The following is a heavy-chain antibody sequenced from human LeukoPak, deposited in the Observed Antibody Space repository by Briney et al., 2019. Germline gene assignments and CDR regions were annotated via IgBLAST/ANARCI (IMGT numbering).Heavy chain of an antibody. CDR1: GYSISSGYY. CDR2: IYHSGST. Sequence: SETLSLTCTVSGYSISSGYYWGWIRQPPGKGLEWIGSIYHSGSTYYNPSLKSQVTISVDTSKNQFSLKLSSVTAADTAVYYCARDCSSTSCYANWFDPWGQGTLVTVSS. CDR3: ARDCSSTSCYANWFDP. D-gene: IGHD2-2*01. V-gene: IGHV4-38-2*02. J-gene: IGHJ5*02.